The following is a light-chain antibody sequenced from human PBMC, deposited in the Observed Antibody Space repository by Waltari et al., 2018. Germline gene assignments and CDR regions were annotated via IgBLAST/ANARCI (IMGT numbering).Light chain of an antibody. CDR3: SSYTTSSTVYV. J-gene: IGLJ1*01. V-gene: IGLV2-14*03. Sequence: QSALTQPASVSGSPGQSITISCPGTSSYVGTYDYFSWYQQHPGKAPKLMIYDVTKRPSGIANRFSGSKSGNTASLTISGLQAEDEADYYCSSYTTSSTVYVFGTGTKVTVL. CDR2: DVT. CDR1: SSYVGTYDY.